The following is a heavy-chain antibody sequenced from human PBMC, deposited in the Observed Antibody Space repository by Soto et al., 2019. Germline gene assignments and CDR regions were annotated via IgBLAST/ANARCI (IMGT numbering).Heavy chain of an antibody. CDR1: GFTFRNYA. D-gene: IGHD2-2*01. Sequence: EVQLLESGGGLVQPGGSLRLSCAASGFTFRNYAMSWARQAPGKGLEWVSAISGSGGTTNYADSVKGRFTISRDNSKNTHYLQMNSLRVEDTAVYYCAKDRSSNSCYAFDYWGQGSLVTVST. CDR3: AKDRSSNSCYAFDY. V-gene: IGHV3-23*01. J-gene: IGHJ4*02. CDR2: ISGSGGTT.